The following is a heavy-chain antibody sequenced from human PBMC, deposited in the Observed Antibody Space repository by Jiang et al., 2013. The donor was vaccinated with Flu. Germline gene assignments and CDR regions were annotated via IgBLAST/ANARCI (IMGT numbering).Heavy chain of an antibody. V-gene: IGHV4-39*07. Sequence: LTCTVSGGSIRSNNHFWGWIRQPPGKGLEWIGSIYFSGTTYNNPSLKSRVTISIDTSKDQFSLNLRSVTAADTAVYYCARVFPGYSSSWFSNWFDPWGQGTLVIVSS. CDR1: GGSIRSNNHF. CDR2: IYFSGTT. J-gene: IGHJ5*02. CDR3: ARVFPGYSSSWFSNWFDP. D-gene: IGHD6-13*01.